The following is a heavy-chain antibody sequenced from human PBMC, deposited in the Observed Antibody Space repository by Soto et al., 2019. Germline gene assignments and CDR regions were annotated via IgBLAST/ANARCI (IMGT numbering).Heavy chain of an antibody. CDR2: IKPDGSET. J-gene: IGHJ4*02. CDR3: TSRPSGMTYHAVFDF. Sequence: WGSLRLSCAASGLAFSGHWITLFRQTPLEGLQWVAAIKPDGSETFYVDSVKGRFTISRDNARNSLFLQMDSLRAEDTAVYYCTSRPSGMTYHAVFDFWGQGTLVTVSS. D-gene: IGHD2-21*02. CDR1: GLAFSGHW. V-gene: IGHV3-7*03.